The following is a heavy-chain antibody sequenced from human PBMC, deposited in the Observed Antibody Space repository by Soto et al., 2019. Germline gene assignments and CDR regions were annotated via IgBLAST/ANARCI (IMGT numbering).Heavy chain of an antibody. CDR2: ISGSGGST. V-gene: IGHV3-23*01. CDR1: GFTFSSYA. D-gene: IGHD3-16*01. Sequence: PGGSLRLSCAASGFTFSSYAMSWVRQAPGKGLEWVSAISGSGGSTYYADSVKGRFTISRDNSKNTLYLQMNSLRAEDTAVYYCAKDRGSGGQRTFGFSWFDPWGQGTLVTVSS. J-gene: IGHJ5*02. CDR3: AKDRGSGGQRTFGFSWFDP.